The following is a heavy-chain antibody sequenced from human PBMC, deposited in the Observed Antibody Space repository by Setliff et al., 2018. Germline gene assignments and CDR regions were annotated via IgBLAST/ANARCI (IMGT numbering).Heavy chain of an antibody. CDR2: IYYSGST. Sequence: SETLSLTCSVYGESFSNNYWSWIRQPPGKGLEWIGYIYYSGSTNYNPSLRSRVTISVDTSKNQFSLILRSVTAADTAVYYCARDYQGGWFDPWGPGTLVTVSS. CDR3: ARDYQGGWFDP. CDR1: GESFSNNY. V-gene: IGHV4-59*01. J-gene: IGHJ5*02. D-gene: IGHD3-16*01.